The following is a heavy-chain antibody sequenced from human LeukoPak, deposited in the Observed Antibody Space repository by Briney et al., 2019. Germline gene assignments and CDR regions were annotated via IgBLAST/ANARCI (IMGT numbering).Heavy chain of an antibody. V-gene: IGHV3-74*01. D-gene: IGHD3-22*01. CDR2: INSDGSST. CDR1: GFTFNSYW. Sequence: PGGSLRLSCAASGFTFNSYWMHWVRQAPGKGLVWVSRINSDGSSTNYADSVKGRFTISRDNAKNTLYLQMNSLRAKDTAVYYCARGPPYYYDSSGYYNYWGQGTLVTVSS. CDR3: ARGPPYYYDSSGYYNY. J-gene: IGHJ4*02.